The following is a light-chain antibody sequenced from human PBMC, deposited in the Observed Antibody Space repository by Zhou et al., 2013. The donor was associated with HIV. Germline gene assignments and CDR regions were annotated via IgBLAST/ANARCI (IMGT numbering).Light chain of an antibody. CDR2: GTS. Sequence: ETVMAQSPATLSVSPGERVTLSCRASQDITNSLAWYQQRPGQAPRLLIYGTSTRATGVPARFSGSGSGTDFTLTISSLQSEDFAIYYCQQYKNWPITFGQGTRLEIK. CDR1: QDITNS. CDR3: QQYKNWPIT. V-gene: IGKV3D-15*01. J-gene: IGKJ5*01.